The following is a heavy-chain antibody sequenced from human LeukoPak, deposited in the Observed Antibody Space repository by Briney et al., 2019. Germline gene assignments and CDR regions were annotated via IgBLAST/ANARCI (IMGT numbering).Heavy chain of an antibody. D-gene: IGHD1-1*01. CDR1: GGSFDSKY. CDR2: IYTSGGT. J-gene: IGHJ6*03. V-gene: IGHV4-4*09. CDR3: PNYIRNVHYYMDV. Sequence: PSETLSLTCSVSGGSFDSKYWSWIRQPPGKGLEWIGYIYTSGGTNFNPSLRSRVAMSIDTSKNQFSLKVYSVTAADTAVYYCPNYIRNVHYYMDVWGKGTTVIVSS.